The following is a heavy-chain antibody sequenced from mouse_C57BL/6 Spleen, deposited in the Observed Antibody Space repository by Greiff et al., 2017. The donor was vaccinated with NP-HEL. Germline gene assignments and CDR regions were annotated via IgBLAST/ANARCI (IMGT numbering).Heavy chain of an antibody. CDR1: GYTFTSYW. CDR3: TREGEGSTMVKRYFDV. CDR2: IYPGNSDT. V-gene: IGHV1-5*01. J-gene: IGHJ1*03. D-gene: IGHD2-2*01. Sequence: EVQLQQSGTVLARPGASVKMSCKTSGYTFTSYWMHWVKQRPGQGLEWIGAIYPGNSDTSYNQKFKGKAKLTAVTSASTAYMELSSLTNEDSAVYYCTREGEGSTMVKRYFDVWGTGTTVTVSS.